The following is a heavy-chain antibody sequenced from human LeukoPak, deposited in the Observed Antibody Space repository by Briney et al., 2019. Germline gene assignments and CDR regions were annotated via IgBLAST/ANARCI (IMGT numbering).Heavy chain of an antibody. D-gene: IGHD2-15*01. V-gene: IGHV3-9*01. CDR1: GFTFDDYA. Sequence: GRSLRLSCAASGFTFDDYAMHWVRQAPGKGLEWVSGISWNSGSIVYADSVKGRFTISRDNAKNSLYLQMNSLRAEDTALYYCAKDLPRYCSGGSCPFDYWGQGTLVTVSS. J-gene: IGHJ4*02. CDR3: AKDLPRYCSGGSCPFDY. CDR2: ISWNSGSI.